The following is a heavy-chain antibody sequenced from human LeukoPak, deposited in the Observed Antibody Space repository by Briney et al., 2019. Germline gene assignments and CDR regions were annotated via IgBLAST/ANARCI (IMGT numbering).Heavy chain of an antibody. CDR2: ISAYNGNT. V-gene: IGHV1-18*01. CDR1: GYTFTSYG. D-gene: IGHD3-16*02. J-gene: IGHJ4*02. CDR3: ARDSYTFGGVIVRKPFDY. Sequence: GASVKVSCKASGYTFTSYGISWVRQAPGQGLEWMGWISAYNGNTNYAQKLQGRVTMTTDTFTSTAYMELRSLRSDDTAVYYCARDSYTFGGVIVRKPFDYWGQGTLVTVSS.